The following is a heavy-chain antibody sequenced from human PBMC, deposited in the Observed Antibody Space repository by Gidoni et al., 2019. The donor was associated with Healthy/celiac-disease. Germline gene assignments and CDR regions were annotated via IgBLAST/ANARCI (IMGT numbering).Heavy chain of an antibody. CDR2: T. Sequence: TNYNPSLKSRVTISVDKSKNQFSLKLSSVTAADTAVYYCARGPTTLKSNYNWNSEGGVFDYWGQGTLVTVSS. CDR3: ARGPTTLKSNYNWNSEGGVFDY. D-gene: IGHD1-7*01. V-gene: IGHV4-4*02. J-gene: IGHJ4*02.